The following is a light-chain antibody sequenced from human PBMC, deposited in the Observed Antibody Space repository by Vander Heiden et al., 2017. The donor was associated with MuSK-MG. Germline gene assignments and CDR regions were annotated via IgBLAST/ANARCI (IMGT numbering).Light chain of an antibody. J-gene: IGKJ4*01. CDR3: QQRSKWPVA. CDR2: DAS. V-gene: IGKV3-11*01. CDR1: QSVSTY. Sequence: DIVLTQSPATLSLSPGERATLSCRASQSVSTYLGWYQQKPGQAPRLLIYDASKRATGIPARFSGSGSGTDFTLTISSLEPEDFAVYYCQQRSKWPVAFGGGTKVEIK.